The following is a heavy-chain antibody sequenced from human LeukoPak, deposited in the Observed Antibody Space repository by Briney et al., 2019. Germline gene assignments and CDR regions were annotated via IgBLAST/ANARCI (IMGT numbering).Heavy chain of an antibody. Sequence: GGSLRLSCAASGFTFDDYAMHWVRQAPGKGLEWVSGISWNSGSIGYADSVKGRFTISRDNAKNSLYLQMNSLRAEDMALYYCAKDSSNYYDRPGAFDLWGQGTMVTVSS. CDR3: AKDSSNYYDRPGAFDL. V-gene: IGHV3-9*03. CDR1: GFTFDDYA. J-gene: IGHJ3*01. CDR2: ISWNSGSI. D-gene: IGHD3-22*01.